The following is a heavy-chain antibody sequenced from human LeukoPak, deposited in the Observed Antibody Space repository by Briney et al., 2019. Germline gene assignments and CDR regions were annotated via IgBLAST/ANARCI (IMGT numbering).Heavy chain of an antibody. V-gene: IGHV3-21*01. CDR3: AELDTAMAELTSTSRRGPRYDDSSGL. Sequence: PGGSLRLSCAASGFTFSSYSMNWVRQAPGKGLEWVSSISSSSSYIYYADSVKGRFTISRDNAKNSLYLQMNSLRAEDTAVYYCAELDTAMAELTSTSRRGPRYDDSSGLWGQGTLVTVSS. J-gene: IGHJ4*02. D-gene: IGHD3-22*01. CDR2: ISSSSSYI. CDR1: GFTFSSYS.